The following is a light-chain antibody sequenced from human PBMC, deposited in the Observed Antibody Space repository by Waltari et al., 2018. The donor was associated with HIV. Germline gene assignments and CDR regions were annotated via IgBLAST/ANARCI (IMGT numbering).Light chain of an antibody. V-gene: IGKV3-15*01. CDR3: QQYSNWLRT. CDR1: QCVSSN. CDR2: GAS. J-gene: IGKJ1*01. Sequence: EIVLTQSPATLSVSPGERATLSCRASQCVSSNLAWYQQKRGQATRVLIFGASIRATGSPARFSVSGSGTEFTLTISSLQSEDFAVYYCQQYSNWLRTFGQVTKVEV.